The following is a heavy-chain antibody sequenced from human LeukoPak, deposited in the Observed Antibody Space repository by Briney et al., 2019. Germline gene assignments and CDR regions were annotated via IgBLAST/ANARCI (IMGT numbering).Heavy chain of an antibody. D-gene: IGHD5-18*01. J-gene: IGHJ4*02. CDR3: ARHPERYSYFDY. V-gene: IGHV4-39*01. CDR2: IYYSGST. Sequence: SETLSLTCTVSGGSISSSSYYWGWIRQPPGKGLEWIGSIYYSGSTYYNPSLKSRVTISVDTSKNQFSLRLSSVTAADTAVYSCARHPERYSYFDYWGQGTLVTVSS. CDR1: GGSISSSSYY.